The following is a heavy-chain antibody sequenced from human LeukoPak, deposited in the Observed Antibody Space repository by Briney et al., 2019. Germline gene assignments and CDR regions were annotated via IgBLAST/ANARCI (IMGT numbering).Heavy chain of an antibody. J-gene: IGHJ4*02. D-gene: IGHD6-19*01. Sequence: GGSLRLSCAASGFTVSSNYMSWVRQAPGRGLEWVSVIYSGGSTYYADSVKGRFTISRDNSKNTLYLQMNSLRAEDTAVYYCATSGYSSGWFDYWGQGTLVTVSS. CDR3: ATSGYSSGWFDY. CDR2: IYSGGST. CDR1: GFTVSSNY. V-gene: IGHV3-53*01.